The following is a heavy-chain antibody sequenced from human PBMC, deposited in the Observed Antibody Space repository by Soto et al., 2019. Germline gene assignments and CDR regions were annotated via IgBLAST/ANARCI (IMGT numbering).Heavy chain of an antibody. Sequence: PSETLSLTCTVSSGSISTTIYSLDWLRQPPGKGLEWIGSIFYSGSTYYNPSLKSRVTISVDTSKNQFSLTLTSVTAADTAVYYCARGPDRWGQGTLVTVSS. V-gene: IGHV4-39*07. CDR2: IFYSGST. CDR3: ARGPDR. CDR1: SGSISTTIYS. J-gene: IGHJ5*02.